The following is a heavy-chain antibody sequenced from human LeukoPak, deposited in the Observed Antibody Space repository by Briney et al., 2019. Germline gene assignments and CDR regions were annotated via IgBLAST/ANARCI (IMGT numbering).Heavy chain of an antibody. CDR1: GYTFTSYG. CDR3: ARGAVRGGSYFVAFDI. V-gene: IGHV1-69*13. Sequence: GASVKVSCKASGYTFTSYGISWVRQAPGQGLEWMGGIIPIFGTANYAQEFQGRVTITADESTSTAYMELSSLRSEDTAVYYCARGAVRGGSYFVAFDIWGQGTMVTVSS. J-gene: IGHJ3*02. CDR2: IIPIFGTA. D-gene: IGHD1-26*01.